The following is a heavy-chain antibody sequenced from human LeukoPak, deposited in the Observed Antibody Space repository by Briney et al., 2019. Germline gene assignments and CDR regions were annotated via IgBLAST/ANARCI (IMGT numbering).Heavy chain of an antibody. Sequence: SVKVSRKASGGTFSSYGISWVRQAPGQGLEWMGGIIPIFGTANYAQKFQGRVTITTDESTSTAYMELSSLRSEDTAVYYCARAGVWLAYYFGYWGQGTLVTVSS. CDR3: ARAGVWLAYYFGY. CDR2: IIPIFGTA. CDR1: GGTFSSYG. D-gene: IGHD3-3*01. J-gene: IGHJ4*02. V-gene: IGHV1-69*05.